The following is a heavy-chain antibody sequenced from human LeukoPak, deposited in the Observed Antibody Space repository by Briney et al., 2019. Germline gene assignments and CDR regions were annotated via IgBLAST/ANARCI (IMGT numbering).Heavy chain of an antibody. CDR3: AKDVYNWTFYFDY. J-gene: IGHJ4*02. V-gene: IGHV3-23*01. Sequence: GGSLRLSCAASGFTFSSDAMSWVRQAPGKGLEWVSAISASGYTTYYADSVKGRVTISRDNSKKTLYLQMNSLRAEDTAIFYCAKDVYNWTFYFDYCDQGTLVTVSS. CDR2: ISASGYTT. CDR1: GFTFSSDA. D-gene: IGHD1-20*01.